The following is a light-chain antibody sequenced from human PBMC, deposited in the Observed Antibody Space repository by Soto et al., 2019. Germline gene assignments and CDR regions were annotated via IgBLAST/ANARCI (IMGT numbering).Light chain of an antibody. Sequence: EIVMTQSPATLSVSPGERATLSCRASQSVRSNLAWYQQKPGQAPRLLIYDTSTRATGIPARFSGSGSGTEFTLTISSLQSEDFAVYCCQQYNNWPRTFGQGTKLEIK. CDR1: QSVRSN. CDR3: QQYNNWPRT. CDR2: DTS. J-gene: IGKJ2*01. V-gene: IGKV3-15*01.